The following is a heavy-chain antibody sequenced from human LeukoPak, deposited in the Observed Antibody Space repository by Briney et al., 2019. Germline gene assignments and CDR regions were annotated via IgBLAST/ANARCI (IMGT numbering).Heavy chain of an antibody. CDR1: GGSISSYY. J-gene: IGHJ1*01. CDR3: ARGSSSWHQPQCFQH. D-gene: IGHD6-13*01. V-gene: IGHV4-59*12. CDR2: IYYSGST. Sequence: SETLSLTCTVSGGSISSYYWSWIRQPPGKGLEWIGYIYYSGSTNYNPSLKSRVTISVDTSKNQFSLKLSSVTAADTAVYYCARGSSSWHQPQCFQHWGQGTLVTVSS.